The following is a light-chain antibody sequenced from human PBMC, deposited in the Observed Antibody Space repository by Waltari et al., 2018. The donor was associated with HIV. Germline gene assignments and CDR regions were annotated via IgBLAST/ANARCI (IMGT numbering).Light chain of an antibody. CDR1: QSVSNY. CDR2: GAA. J-gene: IGKJ5*01. V-gene: IGKV3-11*01. Sequence: IVLTQSPPTLPLSLGERAPPSCRARQSVSNYLAWYQRNPGQSPRLLISGAASRATGIPARFSGSGSGADFTLTISSLEPGDFAVYYCQQRINWPITFGQGTRLEIK. CDR3: QQRINWPIT.